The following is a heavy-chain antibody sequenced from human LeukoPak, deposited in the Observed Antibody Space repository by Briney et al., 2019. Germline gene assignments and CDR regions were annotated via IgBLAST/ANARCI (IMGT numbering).Heavy chain of an antibody. D-gene: IGHD5-12*01. J-gene: IGHJ4*02. CDR3: AKSFYGYVFDY. V-gene: IGHV3-9*01. CDR2: ISWNSGSI. CDR1: GFTFDDFA. Sequence: GGSLRLSCAASGFTFDDFAMHWVRHAPGKGLEWVSGISWNSGSIGYADSVKGRFTISRDNAKNSLYLQMNSLRAEDTALYYCAKSFYGYVFDYWGQGTLVTVSS.